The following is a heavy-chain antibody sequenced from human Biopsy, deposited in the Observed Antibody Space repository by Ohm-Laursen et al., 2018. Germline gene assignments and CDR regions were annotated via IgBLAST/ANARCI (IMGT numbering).Heavy chain of an antibody. Sequence: ASVKVSCKASGYTFTSYDINWVRQATGQGLEWMGWMNPNSGNTGYAQKFQGRVTMTRNTSISTAYMEPSSLRSEDTAVYYCARVPSTTRSRDYWGQGTLVTVSS. D-gene: IGHD2-2*01. J-gene: IGHJ4*02. V-gene: IGHV1-8*01. CDR3: ARVPSTTRSRDY. CDR1: GYTFTSYD. CDR2: MNPNSGNT.